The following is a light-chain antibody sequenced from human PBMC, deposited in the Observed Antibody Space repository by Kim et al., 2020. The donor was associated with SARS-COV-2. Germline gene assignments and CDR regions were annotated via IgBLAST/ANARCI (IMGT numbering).Light chain of an antibody. Sequence: DIVLTQTPFSLSVTPGQPASISCKSSQSLLHSDGQTFLFWYLQKPGQSPQLLIYEVSKRFSGVPHRFSGSGSGTDFTLEISRVEAEDFGIYYCMQTIEVPYTFGLGTKLEI. CDR1: QSLLHSDGQTF. J-gene: IGKJ2*01. V-gene: IGKV2D-29*02. CDR2: EVS. CDR3: MQTIEVPYT.